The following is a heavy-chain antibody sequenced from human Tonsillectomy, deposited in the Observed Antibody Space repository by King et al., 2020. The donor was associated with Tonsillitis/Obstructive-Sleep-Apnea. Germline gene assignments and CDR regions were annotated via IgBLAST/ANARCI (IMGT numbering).Heavy chain of an antibody. J-gene: IGHJ5*02. D-gene: IGHD3/OR15-3a*01. V-gene: IGHV7-4-1*02. Sequence: VQLVQSGSELKKPGASVKISCKASGYTFTSYALNWVRQAPGQGLEWMGWINTNTGNPTYAQGFTGRFVFSLDTSVSTAYLQINGLQAENTAVYFCARDRFLDWLLYTSWFDPWGQGTLLTVSS. CDR1: GYTFTSYA. CDR2: INTNTGNP. CDR3: ARDRFLDWLLYTSWFDP.